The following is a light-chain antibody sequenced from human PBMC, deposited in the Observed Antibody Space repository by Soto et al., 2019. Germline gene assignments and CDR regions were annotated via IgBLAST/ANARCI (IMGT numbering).Light chain of an antibody. CDR3: SSYAGSNTFV. CDR1: SGDVGGYDS. Sequence: QSALTQPPSASGSPGQSVTISCSGTSGDVGGYDSVSWYQHHPGKVPKLIIFDVDKWPSGVPDRFSGFKSGNTASLTVSGLRAEDEADYYCSSYAGSNTFVFGTGTKVTVL. CDR2: DVD. V-gene: IGLV2-8*01. J-gene: IGLJ1*01.